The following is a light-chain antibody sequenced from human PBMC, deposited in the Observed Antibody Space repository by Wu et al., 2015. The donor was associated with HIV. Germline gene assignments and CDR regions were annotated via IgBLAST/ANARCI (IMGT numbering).Light chain of an antibody. CDR3: QQYSSPPLT. V-gene: IGKV3-20*01. Sequence: EIVLTQSPGTLSLSPGERATLSCRASQSVSNNYLAWYQQKPGQTPRLLIYGASRRATGIPDRFSGSGSGTDFTLTISRLEPEDFAVYYCQQYSSPPLTFGGGPRWRPN. CDR2: GAS. J-gene: IGKJ4*01. CDR1: QSVSNNY.